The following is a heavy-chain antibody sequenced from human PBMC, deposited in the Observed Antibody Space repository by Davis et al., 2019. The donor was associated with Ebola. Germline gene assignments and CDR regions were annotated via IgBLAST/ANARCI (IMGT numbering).Heavy chain of an antibody. J-gene: IGHJ5*02. Sequence: AASVKVSCKASGYTFTTYDINWVRQATGQGLEWTGWMNPDSGNTGYAQKFQGRVTMNRETSITTAYMELSSLSSDDTAVYYCTRGIARRRSGSWFDPWGQGTPVTVSS. V-gene: IGHV1-8*01. D-gene: IGHD2-15*01. CDR2: MNPDSGNT. CDR3: TRGIARRRSGSWFDP. CDR1: GYTFTTYD.